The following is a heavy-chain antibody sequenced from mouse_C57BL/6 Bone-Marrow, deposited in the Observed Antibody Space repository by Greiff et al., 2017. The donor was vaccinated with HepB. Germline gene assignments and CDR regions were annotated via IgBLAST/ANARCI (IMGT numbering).Heavy chain of an antibody. V-gene: IGHV14-3*01. J-gene: IGHJ3*01. Sequence: VQLQQSVAELVRPGASVKLSCTASGFNIKNPYMHWVKQRPEQGLEWIGRIDPANGNTKYAPKFQGKATITADTSSNTAYLQLSSLTSEDTAIYYCAAGYSNYGSCFAYWGQGTLVTVSA. CDR3: AAGYSNYGSCFAY. D-gene: IGHD2-5*01. CDR2: IDPANGNT. CDR1: GFNIKNPY.